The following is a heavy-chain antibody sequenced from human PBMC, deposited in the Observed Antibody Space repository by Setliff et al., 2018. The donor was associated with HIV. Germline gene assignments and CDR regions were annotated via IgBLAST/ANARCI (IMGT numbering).Heavy chain of an antibody. D-gene: IGHD3-9*01. CDR3: ARQTSRYITLSPPDY. Sequence: PGESLKISCKGSGYGFSNYWLAWVRQTPGKGLEWMGIIYPGDSDTRYSPSFQCQVTFSADKSINTAYLQWGSLKASDTGIYFCARQTSRYITLSPPDYWGQGTLVTVSS. V-gene: IGHV5-51*01. J-gene: IGHJ4*02. CDR1: GYGFSNYW. CDR2: IYPGDSDT.